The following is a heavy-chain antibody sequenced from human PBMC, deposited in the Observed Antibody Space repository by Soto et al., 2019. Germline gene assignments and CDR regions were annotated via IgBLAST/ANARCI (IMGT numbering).Heavy chain of an antibody. Sequence: QLQLQESGPGLVKPSETLSLTCTVSGGSISSSSYYWGWIRQPPGKGLEWIGSIYYSGSTYYNPSLKSRVTRPVDPSNNHSSMNQSPVTAADWPVYYCVRRPPYGADDSSSWYNAFDIWGQGTMVTVSS. CDR3: VRRPPYGADDSSSWYNAFDI. CDR2: IYYSGST. J-gene: IGHJ3*02. V-gene: IGHV4-39*02. D-gene: IGHD6-13*01. CDR1: GGSISSSSYY.